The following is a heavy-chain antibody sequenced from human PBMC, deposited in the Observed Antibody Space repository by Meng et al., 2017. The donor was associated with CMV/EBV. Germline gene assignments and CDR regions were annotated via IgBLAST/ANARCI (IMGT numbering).Heavy chain of an antibody. CDR1: GGTFSSYS. V-gene: IGHV1-69*05. D-gene: IGHD4-11*01. Sequence: SVTVSCQASGGTFSSYSIRWVRQAPGQGLAWMGGIIPIFGTANYAQKFQGRVTITTDESTSTAYMELSSLRSEDTAVYYCARGNDYSLNGWFGYWGQGTLVTVSS. CDR2: IIPIFGTA. CDR3: ARGNDYSLNGWFGY. J-gene: IGHJ5*01.